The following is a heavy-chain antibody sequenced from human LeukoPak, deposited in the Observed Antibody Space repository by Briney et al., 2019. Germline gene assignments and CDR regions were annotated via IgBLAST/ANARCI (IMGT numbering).Heavy chain of an antibody. V-gene: IGHV1-2*02. CDR1: GYTFTGYY. CDR2: INPNSGGT. Sequence: ASVKVSCKASGYTFTGYYMHWVRQAPGQGLEWMGWINPNSGGTNYAQKFQGRVTMTRDTSISTAYMALSRLRSDDTAVYYCARAPQPYDSSGYVDYWGQGTLVTVSS. D-gene: IGHD3-22*01. J-gene: IGHJ4*02. CDR3: ARAPQPYDSSGYVDY.